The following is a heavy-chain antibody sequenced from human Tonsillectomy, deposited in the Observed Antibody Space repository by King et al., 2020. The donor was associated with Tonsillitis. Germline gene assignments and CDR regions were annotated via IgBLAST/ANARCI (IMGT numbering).Heavy chain of an antibody. V-gene: IGHV4-4*07. CDR1: GDSISSYY. J-gene: IGHJ5*02. CDR3: ARDESSAWYDEFDR. CDR2: MRTSGST. Sequence: VQLQESGPGLVKPSETLSLTCTVSGDSISSYYWSWIRQPAGKGLEWIGRMRTSGSTHYNPSLKSRVTMSLDTSKNQFSLKLSSVTAADTAVYYCARDESSAWYDEFDRWGQGTLVTVSS. D-gene: IGHD6-13*01.